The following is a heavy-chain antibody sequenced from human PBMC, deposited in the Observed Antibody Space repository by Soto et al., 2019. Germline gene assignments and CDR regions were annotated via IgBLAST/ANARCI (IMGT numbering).Heavy chain of an antibody. CDR1: GVSVSSSIYY. CDR2: IYYSGST. V-gene: IGHV4-39*01. J-gene: IGHJ5*02. Sequence: SETLSRMSKVSGVSVSSSIYYWVWFRQPPWKVLEWIGSIYYSGSTYYNPSLKSRVTISVDTSKNQFSLKLSSVTAADTAAYYCATTKEVGPVNWFDPWGQGTLVTVSS. CDR3: ATTKEVGPVNWFDP.